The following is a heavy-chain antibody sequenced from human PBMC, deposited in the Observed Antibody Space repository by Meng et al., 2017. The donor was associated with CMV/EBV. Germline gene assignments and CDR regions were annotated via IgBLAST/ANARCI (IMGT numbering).Heavy chain of an antibody. J-gene: IGHJ6*02. CDR2: ITASGGST. Sequence: GGSLRLSCAASEFTFSNYAMSWVRQAPGRGLAWVSAITASGGSTYYADSVKGRFTVSRDNSKNTLYLQMNSLRAEDTAVYYCARDRGGYCSSTSCYTYYYYGMDVWGQGTTVTVSS. CDR3: ARDRGGYCSSTSCYTYYYYGMDV. CDR1: EFTFSNYA. V-gene: IGHV3-23*01. D-gene: IGHD2-2*02.